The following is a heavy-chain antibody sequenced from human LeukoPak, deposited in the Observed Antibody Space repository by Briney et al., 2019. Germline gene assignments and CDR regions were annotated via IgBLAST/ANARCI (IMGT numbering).Heavy chain of an antibody. CDR1: GFTFSSYA. Sequence: HAGGSLRLSCAASGFTFSSYAMSWHRQAPGKGLEWVSAISGSGGSTYYADSVKGRFTISRDNSKNTLYLQMNSLRAEDTAVYYCAKGDAIVVVPAAFDYYYYMDVWGKGTTVTVSS. CDR3: AKGDAIVVVPAAFDYYYYMDV. CDR2: ISGSGGST. V-gene: IGHV3-23*01. D-gene: IGHD2-2*01. J-gene: IGHJ6*03.